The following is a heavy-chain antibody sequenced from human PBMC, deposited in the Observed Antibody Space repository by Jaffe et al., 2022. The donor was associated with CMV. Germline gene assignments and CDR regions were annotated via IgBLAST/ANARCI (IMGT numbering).Heavy chain of an antibody. CDR2: IIPIFGTA. D-gene: IGHD6-19*01. V-gene: IGHV1-69*01. J-gene: IGHJ3*02. CDR1: GGTFSSYA. CDR3: ARDRDPGIAVAGTSAFDI. Sequence: QVQLVQSGAEVKKPGSSVKVSCKASGGTFSSYAISWVRQAPGQGLEWMGGIIPIFGTANYAQKFQGRVTITADESTSTAYMELSSLRSEDTAVYYCARDRDPGIAVAGTSAFDIWGQGTMVTVSS.